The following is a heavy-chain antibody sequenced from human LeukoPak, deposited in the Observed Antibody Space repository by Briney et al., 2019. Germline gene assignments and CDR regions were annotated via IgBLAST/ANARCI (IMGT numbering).Heavy chain of an antibody. J-gene: IGHJ5*02. V-gene: IGHV3-23*01. CDR2: INDNSRNT. Sequence: GGSLRLSCAASGFSFSRYGMAWFRQIPGKGLEWVSTINDNSRNTHYADSVKARFTISRDNSRNTLYLEMHSLRVEDTALYYCTKDAGPFYDWFDPWGPGTRVTVSS. CDR1: GFSFSRYG. D-gene: IGHD2/OR15-2a*01. CDR3: TKDAGPFYDWFDP.